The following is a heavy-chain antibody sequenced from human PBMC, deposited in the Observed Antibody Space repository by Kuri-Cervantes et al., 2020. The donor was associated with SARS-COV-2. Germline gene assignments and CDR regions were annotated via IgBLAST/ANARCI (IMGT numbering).Heavy chain of an antibody. CDR3: ASRGVMVEMATEADLYY. J-gene: IGHJ4*02. CDR2: INWNGGST. CDR1: GFTFDDYG. Sequence: GESLKISCAASGFTFDDYGMSWVRQAPGKGLEWVSGINWNGGSTGYADSVKGRFTISRDNAKNSLYLQMNSLRAEDTALYYCASRGVMVEMATEADLYYWGQGTLVTVSS. D-gene: IGHD5-24*01. V-gene: IGHV3-20*04.